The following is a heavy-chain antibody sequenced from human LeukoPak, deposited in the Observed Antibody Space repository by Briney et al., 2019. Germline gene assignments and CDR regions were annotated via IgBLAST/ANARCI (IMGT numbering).Heavy chain of an antibody. CDR1: GFTFSSYG. J-gene: IGHJ4*02. CDR3: AKDSAKKYDDY. Sequence: SGGSLRLSCAASGFTFSSYGMHWVRQAPGKGLEWVAVISYDGSNKYYADSVKGRFTISRENSKNTLYLQMNSLRAEDTAVYYCAKDSAKKYDDYWGQGTLVTVSS. CDR2: ISYDGSNK. D-gene: IGHD2/OR15-2a*01. V-gene: IGHV3-30*18.